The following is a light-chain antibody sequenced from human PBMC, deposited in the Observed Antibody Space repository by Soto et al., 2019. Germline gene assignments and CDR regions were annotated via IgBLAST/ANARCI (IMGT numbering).Light chain of an antibody. CDR1: QSVSSN. Sequence: VMSQTPSTLSVSPGDPATLSCSASQSVSSNLAWYQQKPGQAPRLLIYGASTRATGIPARFSGSGSGTEFTLTISSLQSEDFAVYYCQQYNNWPPITFGQGTGLEIK. V-gene: IGKV3-15*01. CDR3: QQYNNWPPIT. CDR2: GAS. J-gene: IGKJ5*01.